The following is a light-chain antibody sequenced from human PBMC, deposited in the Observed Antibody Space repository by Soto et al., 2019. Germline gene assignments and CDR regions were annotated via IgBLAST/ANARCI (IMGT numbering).Light chain of an antibody. CDR1: QSVSSY. CDR3: QQYDSWPLT. J-gene: IGKJ4*01. CDR2: DAS. V-gene: IGKV3-11*01. Sequence: EIVLTQSPGTLSLSPGESAALSCRASQSVSSYLAWYQQKPGQAPRLLIYDASNRATGIPARFSGSGSGTDFTLTISSLEPEDFAVYYCQQYDSWPLTFGGGTKVDIK.